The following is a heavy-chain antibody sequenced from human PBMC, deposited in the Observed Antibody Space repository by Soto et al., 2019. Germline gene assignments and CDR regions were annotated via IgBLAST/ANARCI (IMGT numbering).Heavy chain of an antibody. V-gene: IGHV3-49*04. J-gene: IGHJ6*02. D-gene: IGHD4-17*01. CDR2: IRSQAYGGTT. CDR1: GFTFGDYG. Sequence: GGSLRLSCIGSGFTFGDYGMSWVRQAPGKGLEWVGFIRSQAYGGTTEYAASVKGRFTISRDDSKSIASLQMNSLKTEDTAVYYCLRFGAYGGYGMDVWGQGTTVTVSS. CDR3: LRFGAYGGYGMDV.